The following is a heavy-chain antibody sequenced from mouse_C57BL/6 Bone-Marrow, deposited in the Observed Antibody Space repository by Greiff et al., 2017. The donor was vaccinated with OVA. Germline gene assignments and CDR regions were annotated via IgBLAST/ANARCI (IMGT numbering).Heavy chain of an antibody. J-gene: IGHJ4*01. Sequence: QVQLKESGPGLVQPSQSLSITCTVSGFSLTSYGVHWVRQSPGQGLEWLGVIWSGGSTDYNAAFISRLSISKDNSKSQVFFKMNSLQADDTAIYYCARRGRQRRLNAMDYWGQGTSVTVSS. CDR2: IWSGGST. CDR1: GFSLTSYG. V-gene: IGHV2-2*01. D-gene: IGHD3-2*02. CDR3: ARRGRQRRLNAMDY.